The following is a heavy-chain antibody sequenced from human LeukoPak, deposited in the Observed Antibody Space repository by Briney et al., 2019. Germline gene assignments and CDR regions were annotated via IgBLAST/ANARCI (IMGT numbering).Heavy chain of an antibody. CDR2: ISGSGVNT. D-gene: IGHD6-19*01. CDR1: GFTFSSYA. Sequence: PGGSLRLSCSASGFTFSSYAMTWVRQAPGKGLEWVASISGSGVNTYHADSVKGRFTISRDNSRNTLYLQMDSLRADDTAVYYCARFSSGWYYFDYWGQGTLVTVSS. CDR3: ARFSSGWYYFDY. V-gene: IGHV3-23*01. J-gene: IGHJ4*02.